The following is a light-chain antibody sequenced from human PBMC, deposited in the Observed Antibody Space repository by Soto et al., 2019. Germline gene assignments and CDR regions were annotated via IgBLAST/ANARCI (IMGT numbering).Light chain of an antibody. CDR1: QNLSRN. J-gene: IGKJ2*01. Sequence: EMVMTQSPATLSVSPGERATLSCRASQNLSRNLAWYQQQPGQAPRLLIFYASTRATGIPARFSGIGSGTDFTLTISSLQSEDFAVYYCQQYDKWPHTFGQGTKLEIK. CDR3: QQYDKWPHT. CDR2: YAS. V-gene: IGKV3-15*01.